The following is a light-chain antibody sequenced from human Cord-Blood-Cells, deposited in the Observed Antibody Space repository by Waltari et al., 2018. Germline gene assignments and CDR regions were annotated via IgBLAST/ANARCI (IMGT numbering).Light chain of an antibody. V-gene: IGKV1-39*01. CDR2: AAS. J-gene: IGKJ4*01. Sequence: DIQMTQSPSSLSASVGDRVTITCRASQSISSYLNWYQQKPGKAPKLLIYAASSLQSGVPSTVSGSGSGTDFTLTISSLQPEDFATYYCQQSYSTPRLTFGGGTKVEIK. CDR1: QSISSY. CDR3: QQSYSTPRLT.